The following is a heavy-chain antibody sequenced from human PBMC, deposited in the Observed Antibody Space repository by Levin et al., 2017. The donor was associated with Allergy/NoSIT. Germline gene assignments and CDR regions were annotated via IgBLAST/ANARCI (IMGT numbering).Heavy chain of an antibody. D-gene: IGHD6-6*01. J-gene: IGHJ4*02. Sequence: GESLKISCKASGYTLTGYYMHWVRQAPGQGLEWMGRINPNNGGTNYAQKFQGRVTMTRDTSISTAYMELSTLTSDDTAVYYCVRVSSPFDYWGQGTLVTVSS. CDR3: VRVSSPFDY. CDR2: INPNNGGT. CDR1: GYTLTGYY. V-gene: IGHV1-2*06.